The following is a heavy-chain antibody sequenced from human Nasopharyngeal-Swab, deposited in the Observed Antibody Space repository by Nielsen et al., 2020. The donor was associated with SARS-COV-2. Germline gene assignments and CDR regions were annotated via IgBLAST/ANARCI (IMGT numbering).Heavy chain of an antibody. V-gene: IGHV1-46*01. CDR3: ARAKGGDDYGDYSTYYYGMDV. Sequence: WVRQAPGQGLEWMGIINPSGGSTSYAQKFQGRVTMTRDTSTSTVYMELSSLRSEDTAVYYCARAKGGDDYGDYSTYYYGMDVWGQGTTVHRLL. J-gene: IGHJ6*02. CDR2: INPSGGST. D-gene: IGHD4-17*01.